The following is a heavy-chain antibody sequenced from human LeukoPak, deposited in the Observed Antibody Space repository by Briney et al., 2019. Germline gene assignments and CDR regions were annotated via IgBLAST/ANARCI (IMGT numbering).Heavy chain of an antibody. CDR3: ARGRPRQPADY. D-gene: IGHD6-13*01. J-gene: IGHJ4*02. CDR2: IYHSGST. CDR1: GGSISSYY. Sequence: SETLSLTCTVSGGSISSYYWSWIRQPPGKGLEWIGSIYHSGSTYYNPSLKSRVTISVDTSKNQFSLKLSSVTAADTAVYYCARGRPRQPADYWGQGTLVTVSS. V-gene: IGHV4-59*01.